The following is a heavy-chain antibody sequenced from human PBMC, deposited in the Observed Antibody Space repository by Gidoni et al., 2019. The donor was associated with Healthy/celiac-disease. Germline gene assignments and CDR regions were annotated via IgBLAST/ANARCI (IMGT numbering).Heavy chain of an antibody. CDR2: IGTASDT. Sequence: EVQLLESGGGLLRLGGSLTSSCAASGFTFSTYDMHWFRQATGIGLEWVSAIGTASDTYYPGSVKGRFTISRENAKNSLYLQMNSLRAGDTAVYYCARAGLLYWYFDLWGRGTLVTVSS. V-gene: IGHV3-13*01. J-gene: IGHJ2*01. CDR3: ARAGLLYWYFDL. D-gene: IGHD6-19*01. CDR1: GFTFSTYD.